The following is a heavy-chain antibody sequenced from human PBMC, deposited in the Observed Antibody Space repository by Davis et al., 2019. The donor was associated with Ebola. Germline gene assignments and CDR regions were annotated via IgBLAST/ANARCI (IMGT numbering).Heavy chain of an antibody. CDR1: GDTFSSFG. D-gene: IGHD3-22*01. CDR2: IIPMFRSP. Sequence: SVKVSCKASGDTFSSFGVSWMRQAPGHGLEWVGGIIPMFRSPNYAQKFQGRLTITADESTRTVYMELSSLRSEDTAVYFCARVRTGYYYDSSDSPSWFDPWGQGTLVTVSS. J-gene: IGHJ5*01. V-gene: IGHV1-69*13. CDR3: ARVRTGYYYDSSDSPSWFDP.